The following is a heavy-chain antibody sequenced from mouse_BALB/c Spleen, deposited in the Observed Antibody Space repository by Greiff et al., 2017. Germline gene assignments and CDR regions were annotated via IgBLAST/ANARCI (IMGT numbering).Heavy chain of an antibody. Sequence: EVQVVESGGGLVQPGGSRKLSCAASGFTFSSFGMHWVRQAPEKGLEWVAYISSGSSTIYYADTVKGRFTISRDNPKNTLFLQMTSLRSEDTAMYYCARYGNLYAMDYWGQGTSVTVSS. J-gene: IGHJ4*01. CDR2: ISSGSSTI. CDR3: ARYGNLYAMDY. D-gene: IGHD2-1*01. V-gene: IGHV5-17*02. CDR1: GFTFSSFG.